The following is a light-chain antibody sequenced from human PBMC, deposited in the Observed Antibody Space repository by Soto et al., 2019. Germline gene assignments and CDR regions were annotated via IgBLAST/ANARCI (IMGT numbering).Light chain of an antibody. V-gene: IGLV2-14*01. Sequence: QLVLTQPASVSGSPGQSITISCTGTSSDVGGYNYVSWYQHHPGKAPKLMIYEVSNRPSGVSNRFSGSKSGNTASLSISGLQAEDEADYYCSSYASSNTLVVFGGGTKLTVL. CDR3: SSYASSNTLVV. J-gene: IGLJ2*01. CDR2: EVS. CDR1: SSDVGGYNY.